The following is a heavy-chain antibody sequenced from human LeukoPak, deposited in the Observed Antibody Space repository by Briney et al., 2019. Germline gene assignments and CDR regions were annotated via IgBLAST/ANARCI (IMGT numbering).Heavy chain of an antibody. CDR3: ARLGHPDLDY. V-gene: IGHV4-34*01. CDR2: INHSGST. CDR1: GGSFSGYY. J-gene: IGHJ4*02. Sequence: PSETLSLTCAVYGGSFSGYYWSWIRQPPGKGLEWIGEINHSGSTNYNPSLKSRVTISVDTSKNQFSLKLSSVTAADTAVYYCARLGHPDLDYWGQGTLVTVSS. D-gene: IGHD1-14*01.